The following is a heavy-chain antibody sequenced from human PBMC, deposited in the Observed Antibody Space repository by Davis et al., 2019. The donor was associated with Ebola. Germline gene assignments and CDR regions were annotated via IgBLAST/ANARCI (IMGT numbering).Heavy chain of an antibody. V-gene: IGHV3-30*18. CDR2: ISDDGSYK. CDR1: GFTFSNFL. CDR3: AKDRCSSRRCQDFYYGMDV. D-gene: IGHD2-2*01. Sequence: GESLKISCAVSGFTFSNFLMTWVRQAPGKGLEWLAVISDDGSYKYYAGSLKGRFTISRDNSKETVYLQVNSLRAEDTAVYYCAKDRCSSRRCQDFYYGMDVWGQGTTITVSS. J-gene: IGHJ6*02.